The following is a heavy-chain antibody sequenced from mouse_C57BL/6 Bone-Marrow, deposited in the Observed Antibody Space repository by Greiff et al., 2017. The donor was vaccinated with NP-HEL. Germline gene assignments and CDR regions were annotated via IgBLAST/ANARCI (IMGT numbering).Heavy chain of an antibody. CDR1: GYTFTDYY. J-gene: IGHJ3*01. CDR2: INPNNGGT. D-gene: IGHD2-4*01. CDR3: ARRGMRLRRGFAY. Sequence: VHVKQSGPELVKPGASVKISCKASGYTFTDYYMNWVKQSHGKSLEWIGDINPNNGGTSYNQKFKGKATLTVDKSSSTAYMELRSLTSEDSAVYYCARRGMRLRRGFAYWGQGTLVTVSA. V-gene: IGHV1-26*01.